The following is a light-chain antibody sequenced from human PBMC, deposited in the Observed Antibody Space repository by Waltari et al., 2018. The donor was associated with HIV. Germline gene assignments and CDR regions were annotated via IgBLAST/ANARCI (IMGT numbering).Light chain of an antibody. CDR2: DVG. Sequence: QSALTQPRSVSGSHGPTVTISCTATRSDVGGYDYVSWFQQHPDKAPKLIIYDVGQRPSGVPDRFSGSKSSNTAFLTISGLQAEDEADYYCCSYAGTYTYVFGSGTEVTAL. J-gene: IGLJ1*01. V-gene: IGLV2-11*01. CDR3: CSYAGTYTYV. CDR1: RSDVGGYDY.